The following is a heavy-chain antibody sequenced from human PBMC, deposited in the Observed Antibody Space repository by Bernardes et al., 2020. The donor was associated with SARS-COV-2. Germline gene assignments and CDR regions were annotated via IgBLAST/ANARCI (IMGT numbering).Heavy chain of an antibody. Sequence: SETLSLTCSVSGDSIANGHYYWSWIRQPPGKGLECIGYIYHSGSSYSSPSLQSRISMSIDASKNQFSLRLNSVTAADTAVYYCARIFYYDDSSYYYHFDYWGQGALVTVSS. CDR3: ARIFYYDDSSYYYHFDY. CDR1: GDSIANGHYY. V-gene: IGHV4-30-4*01. CDR2: IYHSGSS. J-gene: IGHJ4*02. D-gene: IGHD3-22*01.